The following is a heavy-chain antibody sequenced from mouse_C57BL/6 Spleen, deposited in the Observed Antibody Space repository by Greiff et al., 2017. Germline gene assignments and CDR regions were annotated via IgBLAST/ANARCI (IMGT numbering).Heavy chain of an antibody. CDR1: GFSFNTYA. D-gene: IGHD2-3*01. J-gene: IGHJ4*01. CDR3: VRDDGYYDAMDY. CDR2: IRSKSNNYAT. Sequence: EVMLVESGGGLVQPKGSLKLSCAASGFSFNTYAMNWVRQAPGKGLEWVARIRSKSNNYATYYADSVKDRFTISRDDSESMLYLQMNNLKTEDTAMYYCVRDDGYYDAMDYWGQGTSVTVSS. V-gene: IGHV10-1*01.